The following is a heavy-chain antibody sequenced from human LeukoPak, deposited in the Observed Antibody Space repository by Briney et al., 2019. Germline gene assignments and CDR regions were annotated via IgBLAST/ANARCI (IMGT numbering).Heavy chain of an antibody. J-gene: IGHJ4*02. V-gene: IGHV3-23*05. CDR3: AKFEGATIPGWFNDY. Sequence: GGSLRLSCAASEFTSSDYAMGWVRQAPGKGLEWVSTIDKTTYPTFYADSVKGRFTISRDNSKNTLYLQMNSLRAEDTAVYFCAKFEGATIPGWFNDYWGQGILVTVSS. D-gene: IGHD6-19*01. CDR2: IDKTTYPT. CDR1: EFTSSDYA.